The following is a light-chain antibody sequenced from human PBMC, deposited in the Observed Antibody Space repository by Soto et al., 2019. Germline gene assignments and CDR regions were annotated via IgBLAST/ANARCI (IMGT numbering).Light chain of an antibody. V-gene: IGLV3-21*02. CDR2: DDS. Sequence: SYELTQPPSVSVAPGQTARITCGGTNIGSKSVHWYQQKPGQAPVLVVYDDSDRPSGIPERFSGSNSGNTATLTISRVEAGDEADYYCQVWDSSSDPFCVFGTGTKLTVL. CDR3: QVWDSSSDPFCV. J-gene: IGLJ1*01. CDR1: NIGSKS.